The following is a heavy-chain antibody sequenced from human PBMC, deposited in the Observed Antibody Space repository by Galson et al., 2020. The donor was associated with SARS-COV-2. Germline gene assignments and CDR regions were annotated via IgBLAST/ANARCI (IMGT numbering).Heavy chain of an antibody. D-gene: IGHD5-12*01. J-gene: IGHJ4*02. CDR2: IYYSGST. CDR3: ARHGSEMATNGGFDY. V-gene: IGHV4-39*01. CDR1: GGSISSSSYY. Sequence: SETLSLTCTVSGGSISSSSYYWGWIRQPPGKGLEWIGSIYYSGSTYYNPSLKSRVTISVDTSKNQFSLKLSSVTAADTAVYYCARHGSEMATNGGFDYWGQGTLVTVSS.